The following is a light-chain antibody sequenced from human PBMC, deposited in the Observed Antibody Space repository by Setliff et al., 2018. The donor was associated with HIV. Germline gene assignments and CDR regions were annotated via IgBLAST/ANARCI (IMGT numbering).Light chain of an antibody. J-gene: IGLJ1*01. Sequence: QSALAQPASVSGSPGQSITISCTGTSNDVGRYNYVSWYQHHPGKAPKLIISRVNNRPSGISHRFSGSKSGNTASLTISGLQAEDDADYYCNSYTTDSTRVFGTGTKVTVL. V-gene: IGLV2-14*01. CDR1: SNDVGRYNY. CDR2: RVN. CDR3: NSYTTDSTRV.